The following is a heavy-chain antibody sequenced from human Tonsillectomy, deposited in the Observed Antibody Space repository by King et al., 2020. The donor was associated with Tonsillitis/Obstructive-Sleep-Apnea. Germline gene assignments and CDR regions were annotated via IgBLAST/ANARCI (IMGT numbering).Heavy chain of an antibody. CDR3: ARSFSRFYAMDV. Sequence: VQLVESGAEVKKSGESLNISCTGSGYSFTTYWIGWVRQMPGKGLEWMGIIYPGDSDTRYSPSFQGQVTISADRSISTAYLQWSSLKASDTAIYYCARSFSRFYAMDVWGQGTTVTVSS. V-gene: IGHV5-51*03. J-gene: IGHJ6*02. D-gene: IGHD2/OR15-2a*01. CDR1: GYSFTTYW. CDR2: IYPGDSDT.